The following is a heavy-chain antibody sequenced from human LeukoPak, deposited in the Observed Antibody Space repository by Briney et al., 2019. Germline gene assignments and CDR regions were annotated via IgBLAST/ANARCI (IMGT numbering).Heavy chain of an antibody. CDR1: GGSFSCYY. CDR2: INHSGST. V-gene: IGHV4-34*01. J-gene: IGHJ4*02. CDR3: ARAQNYYDRTFDY. D-gene: IGHD3-10*02. Sequence: SETLSLTCAVDGGSFSCYYWSWIRQPPGKGLEWIGEINHSGSTNYNPSLKSRVTISVDTSKNQFSLQLSSVTAADTAVYYCARAQNYYDRTFDYWGQGTLVTVSS.